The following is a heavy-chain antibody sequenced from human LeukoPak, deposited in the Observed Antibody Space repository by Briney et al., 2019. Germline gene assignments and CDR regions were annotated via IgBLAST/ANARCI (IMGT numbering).Heavy chain of an antibody. Sequence: GGSLRLSCSASGFTFSSYAMHWVRQAPGKGLEYVSAISSNGGSTYYADSVKGRFTISRDNSKNTLYLQMSSLRAEDTAVYYCARDQSTVGAPGAFDIWGQGTMVTVSS. V-gene: IGHV3-64D*09. D-gene: IGHD1-26*01. CDR1: GFTFSSYA. J-gene: IGHJ3*02. CDR3: ARDQSTVGAPGAFDI. CDR2: ISSNGGST.